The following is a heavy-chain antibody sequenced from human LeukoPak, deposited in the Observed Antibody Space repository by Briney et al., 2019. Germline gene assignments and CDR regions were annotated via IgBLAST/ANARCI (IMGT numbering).Heavy chain of an antibody. CDR3: ARQDGNSKYYFDY. Sequence: GESLKTSCKGSGYSFTYYWIGWVRQMAGKGLEWMGIIYPGDSDTRYRPSFQGQVTISVDKSISTAYLQWSSLKASDTAMYYCARQDGNSKYYFDYWGQGTLVTVSS. J-gene: IGHJ4*02. CDR1: GYSFTYYW. D-gene: IGHD1-1*01. CDR2: IYPGDSDT. V-gene: IGHV5-51*01.